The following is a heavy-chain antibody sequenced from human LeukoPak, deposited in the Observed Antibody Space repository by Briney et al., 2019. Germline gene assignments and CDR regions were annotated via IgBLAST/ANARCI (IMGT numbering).Heavy chain of an antibody. V-gene: IGHV4-30-2*01. J-gene: IGHJ5*02. CDR1: GGSISSGGYS. CDR3: ARVPGGRITGTPRFDP. CDR2: INHSGST. Sequence: PSETLSLTCAVSGGSISSGGYSWSWIRQPPGKGLEWIGEINHSGSTNYNPSLKSRVTISVDTSKNQFSLKLSSVTAADTAVYYCARVPGGRITGTPRFDPWGQGTLVTVSS. D-gene: IGHD1-7*01.